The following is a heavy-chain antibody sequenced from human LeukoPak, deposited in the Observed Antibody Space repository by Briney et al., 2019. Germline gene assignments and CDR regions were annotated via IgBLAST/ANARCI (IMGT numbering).Heavy chain of an antibody. CDR3: AKVPPSSSWYFDY. D-gene: IGHD6-13*01. V-gene: IGHV3-30*18. J-gene: IGHJ4*02. CDR2: ISYDGSNK. CDR1: GFTFSSYG. Sequence: GGSLRLSCAAPGFTFSSYGMHWVRQAPGKGLEWVAVISYDGSNKYYADSVKGRFTISRDNSKNTLYLQMNSLRAEDTAVYYCAKVPPSSSWYFDYWGQGTLVTVSS.